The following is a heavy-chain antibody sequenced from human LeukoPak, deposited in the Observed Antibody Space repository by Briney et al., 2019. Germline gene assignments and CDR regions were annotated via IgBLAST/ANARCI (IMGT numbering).Heavy chain of an antibody. Sequence: GGSLRLSCAASGFTFSSYGMHWVRQAPGKGLEWVAFIRYDGSNKYYADSVKGRFTISRDNSKNTLYLQMNSLRTEDTAVYYCAKDLNYGELVDSWGKGTLVTVSS. CDR2: IRYDGSNK. D-gene: IGHD4-17*01. V-gene: IGHV3-30*02. CDR1: GFTFSSYG. J-gene: IGHJ4*02. CDR3: AKDLNYGELVDS.